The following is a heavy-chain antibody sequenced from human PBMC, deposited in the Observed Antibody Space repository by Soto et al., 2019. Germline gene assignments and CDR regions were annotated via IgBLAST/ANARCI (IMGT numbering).Heavy chain of an antibody. CDR1: GFSFSSYD. CDR2: MPFDGSYK. J-gene: IGHJ6*02. CDR3: ARGMIRGVVYYGVEV. D-gene: IGHD3-10*01. Sequence: QEQLVESGGGAVQPGGSLRLACTASGFSFSSYDMHWVRQAPGEGLEWVSAMPFDGSYKHYADSVKGRFTISRDNSENTLYLQMNGLRPEDTAVYFCARGMIRGVVYYGVEVWGQGTTVTVS. V-gene: IGHV3-30*03.